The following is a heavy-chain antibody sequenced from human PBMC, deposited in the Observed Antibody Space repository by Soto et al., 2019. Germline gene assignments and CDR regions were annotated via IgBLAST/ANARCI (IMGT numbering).Heavy chain of an antibody. CDR3: ASSGEDYDSSGYHGDY. CDR2: IIPIFGTA. V-gene: IGHV1-69*13. D-gene: IGHD3-22*01. Sequence: SVKVSCKASGGTFSSYAISWVRQAPGQGLEWMGGIIPIFGTANYAQKFQGRVTITADESTSTAYMELSSLRSEDTAVYYCASSGEDYDSSGYHGDYWGQGTLVTVSS. J-gene: IGHJ4*02. CDR1: GGTFSSYA.